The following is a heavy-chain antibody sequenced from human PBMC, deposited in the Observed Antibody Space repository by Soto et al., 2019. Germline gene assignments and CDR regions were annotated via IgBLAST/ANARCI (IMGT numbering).Heavy chain of an antibody. V-gene: IGHV4-59*01. J-gene: IGHJ5*02. CDR3: AREGGSGSYYSWFDP. Sequence: SETLSLTYTVSGGSISSYYWSWIRQPPGKGLEWIGYIYYSGSTNYNPSLKSRVTISVDTSKNQFSLKLSSVTAADTAVYYCAREGGSGSYYSWFDPWGQGTLVTVS. D-gene: IGHD3-10*01. CDR2: IYYSGST. CDR1: GGSISSYY.